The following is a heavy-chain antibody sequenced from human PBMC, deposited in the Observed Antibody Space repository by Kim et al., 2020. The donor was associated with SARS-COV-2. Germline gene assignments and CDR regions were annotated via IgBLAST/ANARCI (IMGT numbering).Heavy chain of an antibody. D-gene: IGHD2-15*01. V-gene: IGHV1-2*06. CDR3: ALTVVRTGTPAHYYGMDV. Sequence: ASVKVSCKASGYTFTGYYMHWVRQAPGQGLEWMGRINPNSGGTNYAQKFQGRVTMTRDTSISTAYMELSRLRSDDTAVYYCALTVVRTGTPAHYYGMDVWGQGTTVTVSS. CDR1: GYTFTGYY. J-gene: IGHJ6*02. CDR2: INPNSGGT.